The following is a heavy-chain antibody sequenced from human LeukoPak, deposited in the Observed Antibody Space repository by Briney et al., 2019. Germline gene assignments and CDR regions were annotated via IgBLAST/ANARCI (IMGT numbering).Heavy chain of an antibody. V-gene: IGHV3-7*01. CDR3: ARDRLLDY. CDR2: IKDDGSEE. D-gene: IGHD6-25*01. CDR1: GFTFSSSW. J-gene: IGHJ4*02. Sequence: TGGSLRLSCAASGFTFSSSWMTWVRQAPGKGLEWVAHIKDDGSEEYYVDSVKGRFTISRDNAKNSLYLQMNSLRAEDTAVYYCARDRLLDYWGQGTLVTVSS.